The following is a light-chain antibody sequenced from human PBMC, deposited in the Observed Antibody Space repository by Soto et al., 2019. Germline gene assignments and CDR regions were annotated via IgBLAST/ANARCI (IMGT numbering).Light chain of an antibody. V-gene: IGKV1-5*01. Sequence: DIQMTQSPSTLSASVGDRVTITCRASQNINMWLAWYQQKPGKAPKLLIYDASSLQSGVPSRFGGSGSGTDFTLTITSLLPDDCATYDCQHYSLYSPWTCGQGTKVDI. CDR3: QHYSLYSPWT. CDR1: QNINMW. J-gene: IGKJ1*01. CDR2: DAS.